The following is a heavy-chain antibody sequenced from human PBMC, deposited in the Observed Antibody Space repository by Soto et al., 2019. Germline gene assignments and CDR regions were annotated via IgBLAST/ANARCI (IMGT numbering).Heavy chain of an antibody. CDR3: ARGPGWYSGYDTFDY. CDR2: IYYSGST. V-gene: IGHV4-59*01. D-gene: IGHD5-12*01. CDR1: GGSISSYY. Sequence: SSETLSLTCTVSGGSISSYYWSWIRQPPGKGLEWIGYIYYSGSTNYNPSLKSRVTISVDTSKNQFSLKLSSVTAADTAVYYCARGPGWYSGYDTFDYWGQGTLVTVSS. J-gene: IGHJ4*02.